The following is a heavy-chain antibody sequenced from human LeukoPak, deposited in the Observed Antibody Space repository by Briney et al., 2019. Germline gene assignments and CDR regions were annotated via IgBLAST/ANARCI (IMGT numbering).Heavy chain of an antibody. V-gene: IGHV3-30*18. Sequence: GGTLRLSCVASGFTFITSSMHWVRQAPRKGLEWVAVTSYDGRSENYAESVKGRFSISRDNSNNTVYLQMSSLRPQDTAVYYCAKHYDYWSGYIRGFDSWGQGTLVTVSS. CDR2: TSYDGRSE. CDR3: AKHYDYWSGYIRGFDS. D-gene: IGHD3-3*01. CDR1: GFTFITSS. J-gene: IGHJ5*01.